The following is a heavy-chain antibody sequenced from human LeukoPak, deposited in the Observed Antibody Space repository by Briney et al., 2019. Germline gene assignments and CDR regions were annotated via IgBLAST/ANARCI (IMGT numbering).Heavy chain of an antibody. V-gene: IGHV4-59*12. CDR2: IYYSGST. CDR3: ARERPGSSVPLDV. CDR1: GGSISSYY. D-gene: IGHD6-6*01. Sequence: PSETLSLTCTVSGGSISSYYWSWIRQPPGKGLGWIGYIYYSGSTNYNPSLKSRISISVDTPKNQFSLKLSSVTAADTAVYYCARERPGSSVPLDVWGKGTTVTVSS. J-gene: IGHJ6*04.